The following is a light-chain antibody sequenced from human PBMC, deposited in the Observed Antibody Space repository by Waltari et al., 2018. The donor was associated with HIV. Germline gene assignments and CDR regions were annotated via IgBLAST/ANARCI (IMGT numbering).Light chain of an antibody. CDR1: TGAVTSGNY. CDR2: STN. CDR3: LLYYGGQGYV. Sequence: QTVVPQETSLTVSPGGTVTPTCASSTGAVTSGNYPNWFQQKPGHAPRALIYSTNKKHSWTPARFSGSLRGGKAALTLSGVQPEDEAEYYCLLYYGGQGYVFGTGTKVTVL. J-gene: IGLJ1*01. V-gene: IGLV7-43*01.